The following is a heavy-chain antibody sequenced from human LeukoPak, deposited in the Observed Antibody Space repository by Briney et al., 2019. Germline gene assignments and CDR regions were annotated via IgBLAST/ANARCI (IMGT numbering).Heavy chain of an antibody. CDR1: SGSFSGYY. D-gene: IGHD3-10*01. CDR2: IYHSGST. Sequence: SETLSLTCAVYSGSFSGYYWSWIRQPPGKGLEWIGEIYHSGSTNYNPSLTSRVTISVDTSKNQFSLKLNSVTAADTAVYYCARGFATMVRGVVLDFWGQGTLVTVSS. V-gene: IGHV4-34*01. J-gene: IGHJ4*02. CDR3: ARGFATMVRGVVLDF.